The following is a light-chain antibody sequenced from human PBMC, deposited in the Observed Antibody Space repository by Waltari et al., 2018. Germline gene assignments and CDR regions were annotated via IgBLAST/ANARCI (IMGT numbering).Light chain of an antibody. CDR1: QHVGTY. CDR3: QQGYNSPPT. J-gene: IGKJ2*01. Sequence: DIQLTQSPSSLSESVRNRVNVHCRASQHVGTYLNWYQQQPGKAPKLLIYAASSLNTGVPSRFSGSGSGTEFSLTISSLQPEDFATYYCQQGYNSPPTFGQGTKLESK. CDR2: AAS. V-gene: IGKV1-39*01.